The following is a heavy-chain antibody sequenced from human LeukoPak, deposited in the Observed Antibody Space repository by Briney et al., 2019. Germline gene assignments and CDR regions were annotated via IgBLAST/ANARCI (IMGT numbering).Heavy chain of an antibody. J-gene: IGHJ4*02. D-gene: IGHD4-17*01. V-gene: IGHV3-15*01. Sequence: GGSVSLSCAASGITFINAWMSWVRQAPGKGLEWVARIKSRRDGGKTDYATPVKGRFTISRDDPKTTVYLQMNSLKTEDTAVYYCATPLTTVTALPFDSWGQGNLVTVSS. CDR3: ATPLTTVTALPFDS. CDR2: IKSRRDGGKT. CDR1: GITFINAW.